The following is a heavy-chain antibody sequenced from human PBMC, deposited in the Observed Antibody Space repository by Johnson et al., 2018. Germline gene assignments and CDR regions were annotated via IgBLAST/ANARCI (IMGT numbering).Heavy chain of an antibody. CDR1: GGSISSYY. CDR2: IYYSGST. D-gene: IGHD4-11*01. J-gene: IGHJ6*02. CDR3: ARDLGPRAYDYRNNYYYYYGMDV. V-gene: IGHV4-59*01. Sequence: QVQLQESGPGLVKPSETLSLTCTVSGGSISSYYWSWIRQPPGKGLEWIGYIYYSGSTNYNPSLKSRVTISVDTSKTQFSLKLSSVTAADTAVYYCARDLGPRAYDYRNNYYYYYGMDVGGQGTTVTVSS.